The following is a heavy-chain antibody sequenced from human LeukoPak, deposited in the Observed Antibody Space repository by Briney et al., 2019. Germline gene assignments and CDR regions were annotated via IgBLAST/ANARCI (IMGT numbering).Heavy chain of an antibody. J-gene: IGHJ4*02. CDR1: GFTFSSYS. D-gene: IGHD5-18*01. Sequence: GGSLRLSCAASGFTFSSYSMNWVRQAPGKGLEWVAYITSNTGDMYYADSVKGRFTISRDNSKNSLYLQMNSLRAEDTAVYFCARGLRGYSYGYIDSWGQGTLVTVSS. V-gene: IGHV3-21*01. CDR2: ITSNTGDM. CDR3: ARGLRGYSYGYIDS.